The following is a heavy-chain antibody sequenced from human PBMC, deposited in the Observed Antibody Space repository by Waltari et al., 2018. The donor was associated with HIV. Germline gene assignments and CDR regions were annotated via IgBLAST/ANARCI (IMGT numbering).Heavy chain of an antibody. J-gene: IGHJ4*02. D-gene: IGHD1-1*01. CDR1: GFNFTNAW. Sequence: EVQLVESGGGLVKPGGSLRLSCAASGFNFTNAWMSWVRQAPGKGMEWFGRIKSKTDGGTTDYAAPVKGRFTISRDDSKDTLYLQVNSLKIDDTAVYYCATAGSTGTTRGYWGQGTLVTVSS. CDR2: IKSKTDGGTT. V-gene: IGHV3-15*01. CDR3: ATAGSTGTTRGY.